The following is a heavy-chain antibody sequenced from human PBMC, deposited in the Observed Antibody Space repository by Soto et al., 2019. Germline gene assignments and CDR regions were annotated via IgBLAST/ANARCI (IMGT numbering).Heavy chain of an antibody. V-gene: IGHV3-21*01. Sequence: EVQVVESGGGLVKPGGSLRLSCVFSGFTFSTYTMNWVRQAPGTGLEWVSAINGRSNYVYYADSVKGRFTISRDNAKNSLYLQMNRLRAEDTAIYYCAREDGVVGSSAAFDHWSLGTLVTVSS. D-gene: IGHD1-26*01. CDR2: INGRSNYV. CDR3: AREDGVVGSSAAFDH. CDR1: GFTFSTYT. J-gene: IGHJ4*02.